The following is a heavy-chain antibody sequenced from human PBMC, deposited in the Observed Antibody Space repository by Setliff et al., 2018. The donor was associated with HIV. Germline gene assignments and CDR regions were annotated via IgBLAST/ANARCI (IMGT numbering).Heavy chain of an antibody. CDR1: GGSISSYY. J-gene: IGHJ6*03. V-gene: IGHV4-59*01. CDR3: ARSPPTTFWSGYTYYYYMDV. D-gene: IGHD3-3*01. Sequence: PSETLSLTCTVSGGSISSYYWSWIRQPPGKGLEWIGYIYYSGSTNYNPSLKSRVTISVDTSKNQFSLKLSSVTAAGTAVYYCARSPPTTFWSGYTYYYYMDVWGKGTTVTVSS. CDR2: IYYSGST.